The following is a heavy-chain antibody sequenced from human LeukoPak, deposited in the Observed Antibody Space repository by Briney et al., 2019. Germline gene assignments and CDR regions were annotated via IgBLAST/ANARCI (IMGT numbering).Heavy chain of an antibody. J-gene: IGHJ4*02. CDR2: IRTKTDGGTT. CDR1: GFTFDADW. D-gene: IGHD3-16*01. Sequence: GGSLRLSCAASGFTFDADWMNWFRQAPGKGLEWVGLIRTKTDGGTTDNATPVKGRFTISRDDSRNMLFLQMNSLKTEDTGVYYCTTGGPRRHWGQGTLVTVSS. CDR3: TTGGPRRH. V-gene: IGHV3-15*07.